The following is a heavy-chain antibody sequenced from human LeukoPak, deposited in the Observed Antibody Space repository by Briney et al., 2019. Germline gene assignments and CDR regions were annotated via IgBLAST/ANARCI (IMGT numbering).Heavy chain of an antibody. Sequence: PSETLSLTCTVSGGSISSYYWSWIRQPAGKGLEWIGRIYTSGSTNYNPSLKSRVTMSVDTSKNQFSLKLSSVTAADTAVYYCARDLTVTTGPYWYFDLWGRGTLVTVSS. V-gene: IGHV4-4*07. CDR2: IYTSGST. J-gene: IGHJ2*01. CDR3: ARDLTVTTGPYWYFDL. CDR1: GGSISSYY. D-gene: IGHD4-17*01.